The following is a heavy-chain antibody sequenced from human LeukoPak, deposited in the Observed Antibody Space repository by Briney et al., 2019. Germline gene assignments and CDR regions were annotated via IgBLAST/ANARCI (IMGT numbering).Heavy chain of an antibody. J-gene: IGHJ4*02. D-gene: IGHD3-10*01. CDR2: INHSGST. CDR3: ASRVPRITMVRGHSGLPY. Sequence: PSESLSLTCAVYGGSFSGYYWSWIRQPPGKGLEWIGEINHSGSTNYNPSLKSRVTISVDTSKNQFSLKLSSVTAADTAVYYCASRVPRITMVRGHSGLPYWGQGTLVTVPS. CDR1: GGSFSGYY. V-gene: IGHV4-34*01.